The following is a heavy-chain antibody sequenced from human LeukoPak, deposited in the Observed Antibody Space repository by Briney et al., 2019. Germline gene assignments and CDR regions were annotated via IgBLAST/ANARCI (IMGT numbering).Heavy chain of an antibody. Sequence: GALRLSCAASGFTFSSYSMNWVRQAPGKGLEWVSYISSSSSTIYYADSVKGRFTISRDNAKNSLYLQMNSLRAEDTAVYYCAREWEGSGWYVEAFDIWGQGTMVTVSS. CDR3: AREWEGSGWYVEAFDI. V-gene: IGHV3-48*04. J-gene: IGHJ3*02. CDR1: GFTFSSYS. D-gene: IGHD6-19*01. CDR2: ISSSSSTI.